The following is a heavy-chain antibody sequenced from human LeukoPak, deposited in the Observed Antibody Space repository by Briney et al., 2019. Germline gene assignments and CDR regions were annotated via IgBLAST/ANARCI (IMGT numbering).Heavy chain of an antibody. Sequence: GRSLRLSCAASGFAASEFTFSSYGMHWVRQAPGKGLEWVAVIWYDGSNKYYADSVKGRFTISRDNSKNTLYLQMNSLRAEDAAVYYCTRGPGLWYFDLWGRGTLVTVSS. CDR2: IWYDGSNK. D-gene: IGHD1-14*01. CDR3: TRGPGLWYFDL. J-gene: IGHJ2*01. CDR1: GFAASEFTFSSYG. V-gene: IGHV3-33*01.